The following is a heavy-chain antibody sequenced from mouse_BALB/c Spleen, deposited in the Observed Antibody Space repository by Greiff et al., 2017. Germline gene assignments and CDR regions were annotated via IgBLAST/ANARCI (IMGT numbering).Heavy chain of an antibody. D-gene: IGHD2-14*01. J-gene: IGHJ4*01. Sequence: EVMLVESGGGLVQPGGSRKLSCAASGFTFSSFGMHWVRQAPEKGLEWVAYISSGSSTIYYADTVKGRFTISKDNPKNTLFLQMTSLRSEDTAMYYCARSTYYRSSYAMDYWGQGTSVTVSS. CDR2: ISSGSSTI. V-gene: IGHV5-17*02. CDR3: ARSTYYRSSYAMDY. CDR1: GFTFSSFG.